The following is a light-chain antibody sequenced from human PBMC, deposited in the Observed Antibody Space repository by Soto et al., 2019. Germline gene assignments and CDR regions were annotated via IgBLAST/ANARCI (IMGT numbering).Light chain of an antibody. CDR3: QQYNNWPPF. J-gene: IGKJ4*01. CDR2: GAS. CDR1: QSVSSN. Sequence: EIGMSQSPATLSVTPGERATLSCRASQSVSSNLAWYQQKPGQAPRLLIYGASTRATGIPARFSGSGSGTEFTLTISSLQSEDFAVYCCQQYNNWPPFFGGGTKV. V-gene: IGKV3-15*01.